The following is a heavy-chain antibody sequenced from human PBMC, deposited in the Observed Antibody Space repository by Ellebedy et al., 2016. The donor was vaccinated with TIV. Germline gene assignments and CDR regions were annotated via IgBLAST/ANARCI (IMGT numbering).Heavy chain of an antibody. J-gene: IGHJ4*02. CDR3: AGGVALDY. Sequence: GESLKISXTAPGFSFNPYWMHWVRQAPGKGLEWVARIYSDGAKTMYADAVKGRFTLSRDNTKDSLYLQLNSLRAEDTAVYYCAGGVALDYWGQGALVTVSS. V-gene: IGHV3-74*03. CDR1: GFSFNPYW. D-gene: IGHD2-15*01. CDR2: IYSDGAKT.